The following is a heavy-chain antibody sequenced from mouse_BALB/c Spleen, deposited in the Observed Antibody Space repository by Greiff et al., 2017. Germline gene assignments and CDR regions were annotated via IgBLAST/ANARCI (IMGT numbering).Heavy chain of an antibody. D-gene: IGHD4-1*01. V-gene: IGHV3-2*02. CDR1: GYSITSDYA. Sequence: DVKLQESGPGLVKPSQSLSLTCTVTGYSITSDYAWNWIRQFPGNKLEWMGYISYSGSTSYNPSLKSRISITRDTSKNQFFLQLNSVTTEDTATYYCARWLGRYFDVWGAGTTVTVSS. J-gene: IGHJ1*01. CDR2: ISYSGST. CDR3: ARWLGRYFDV.